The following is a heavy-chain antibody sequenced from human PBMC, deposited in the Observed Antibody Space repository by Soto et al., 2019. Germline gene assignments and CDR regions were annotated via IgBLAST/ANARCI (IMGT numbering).Heavy chain of an antibody. CDR2: IYSGGST. CDR1: GFTVSSNY. CDR3: ARDRVESGYPEYFQH. Sequence: EVQLVESGGGLIQPGGSLRLSCAASGFTVSSNYMSWVRQAPGKGLEWVSVIYSGGSTYYADSVKGRFTISRDNSKNTLYLQMNSLSAEDTGVYYCARDRVESGYPEYFQHWGQGTLVTVSS. V-gene: IGHV3-53*01. D-gene: IGHD3-22*01. J-gene: IGHJ1*01.